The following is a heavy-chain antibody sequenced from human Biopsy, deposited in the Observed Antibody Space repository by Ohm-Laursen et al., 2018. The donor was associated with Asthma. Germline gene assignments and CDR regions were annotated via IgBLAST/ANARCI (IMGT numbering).Heavy chain of an antibody. CDR2: ISHDGSSI. D-gene: IGHD6-19*01. CDR3: AREGVAGTHIED. CDR1: RFTYE. V-gene: IGHV3-30-3*01. J-gene: IGHJ4*02. Sequence: SLRLSCAAPRFTYEMHWVRQAPGKGLEWVAVISHDGSSIYYADSVKGRFTISRDNSKNTLSLQMNSLTAEDTAVYYCAREGVAGTHIEDWGQGTLVTVSS.